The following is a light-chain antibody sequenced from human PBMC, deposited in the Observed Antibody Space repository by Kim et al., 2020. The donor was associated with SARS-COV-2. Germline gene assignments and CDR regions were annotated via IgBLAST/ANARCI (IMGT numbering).Light chain of an antibody. Sequence: LGQTVRSTCQGDSLRSYYASWYQQKPGQAPVLVIYGKNNRPSGIPDRFSGSSSGNTASLTITGAQAEDEADYYCNSRDSSGNHLDVFGTGTKVTVL. CDR3: NSRDSSGNHLDV. V-gene: IGLV3-19*01. J-gene: IGLJ1*01. CDR2: GKN. CDR1: SLRSYY.